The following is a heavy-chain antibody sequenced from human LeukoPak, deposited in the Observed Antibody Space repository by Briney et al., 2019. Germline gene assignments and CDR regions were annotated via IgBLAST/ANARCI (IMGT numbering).Heavy chain of an antibody. Sequence: GGSLRLSCAASGFTFSYYGMHCVRQAPGKGLEWVGLIWSDGSNAYYADSVKGRFTISRDNSKKTLYLQMNSLRDEDTAVYYCAKESVATRYYYYYCMDVWGKGTTVTVSS. CDR2: IWSDGSNA. V-gene: IGHV3-33*06. J-gene: IGHJ6*03. CDR1: GFTFSYYG. D-gene: IGHD5-12*01. CDR3: AKESVATRYYYYYCMDV.